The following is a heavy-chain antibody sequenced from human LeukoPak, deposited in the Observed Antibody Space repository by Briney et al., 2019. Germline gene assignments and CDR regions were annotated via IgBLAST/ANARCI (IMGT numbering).Heavy chain of an antibody. D-gene: IGHD6-6*01. J-gene: IGHJ4*02. CDR3: ARLPPYSSSSYYFDY. CDR1: GGSISSSSDD. CDR2: IYHSATT. V-gene: IGHV4-39*07. Sequence: SETLSLTCTVAGGSISSSSDDCGWIRQPPGKGLEWFGSIYHSATTYYNTSLKSRSTISVDTSKTQFSLKLSSVTAADTAVYYCARLPPYSSSSYYFDYWGQGTLVTVSS.